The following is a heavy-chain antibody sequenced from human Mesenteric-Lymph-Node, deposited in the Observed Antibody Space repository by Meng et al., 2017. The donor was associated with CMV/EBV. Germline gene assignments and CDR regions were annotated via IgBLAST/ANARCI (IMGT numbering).Heavy chain of an antibody. CDR1: GDSISNSTYY. V-gene: IGHV4-39*01. J-gene: IGHJ4*02. Sequence: QLQLRESGQGLVKPSETLSLSCIVSGDSISNSTYYWTWIRQPPGKGLEWIGSVHHSGTTYYNPSLKGRLTISIDTSANLFSLRLTTVTAADTATYYCARRGNYDSDYSEYWGQGTLVTVSS. CDR2: VHHSGTT. CDR3: ARRGNYDSDYSEY. D-gene: IGHD3-22*01.